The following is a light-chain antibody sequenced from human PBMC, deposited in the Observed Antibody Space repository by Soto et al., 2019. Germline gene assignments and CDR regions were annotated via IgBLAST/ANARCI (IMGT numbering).Light chain of an antibody. J-gene: IGLJ3*02. CDR1: SGHSNYA. V-gene: IGLV4-69*01. Sequence: QSVLTQSPSASASLGASVKLTCTLSSGHSNYAIAWHQQQPEKGPRYLMKVNSDGSHSKGDGIADRFSGSSSGAERYLTISSLQFEDEGDYYCQTWGTGFEVFGGGTKVTVL. CDR3: QTWGTGFEV. CDR2: VNSDGSH.